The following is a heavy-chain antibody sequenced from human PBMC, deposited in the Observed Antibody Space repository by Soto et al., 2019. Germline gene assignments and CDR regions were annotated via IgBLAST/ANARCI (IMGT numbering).Heavy chain of an antibody. V-gene: IGHV1-24*01. Sequence: ASVKVSCKVSGYTLTELSMHWVRQAPGKGLEWMGGFDPEDGETIYAQKFQGRVTMTENTSTDTAYMELSSLRSEDTAVYYCATVPRITIFGVVIYYYYGMDVWGQGTTVTVSS. CDR1: GYTLTELS. D-gene: IGHD3-3*01. J-gene: IGHJ6*02. CDR3: ATVPRITIFGVVIYYYYGMDV. CDR2: FDPEDGET.